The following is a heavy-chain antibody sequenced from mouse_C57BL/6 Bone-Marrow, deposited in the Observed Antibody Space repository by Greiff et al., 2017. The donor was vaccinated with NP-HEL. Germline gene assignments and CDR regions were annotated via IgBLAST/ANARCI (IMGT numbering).Heavy chain of an antibody. CDR3: ARDRGRYDYVWFAY. CDR2: INYDGSST. CDR1: GFTFSDYY. D-gene: IGHD2-4*01. J-gene: IGHJ3*01. Sequence: EVKLVESEGGLVQPGSSMKLSCTASGFTFSDYYMAWVRQDPEKGLEWVANINYDGSSTYYLDSLKSRFIISRDNAKNILYLQMSSLKSEDTATYYCARDRGRYDYVWFAYWGQGTLVTVSA. V-gene: IGHV5-16*01.